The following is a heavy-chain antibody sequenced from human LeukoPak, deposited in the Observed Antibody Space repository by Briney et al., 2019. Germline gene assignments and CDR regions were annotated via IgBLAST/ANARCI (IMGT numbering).Heavy chain of an antibody. J-gene: IGHJ5*02. Sequence: GASVKVSCKASGYTFTSYYMHWVRQAPGQGLEWMGWINPNSGGTNYAQRFQGRVTMTRDTSISTAYMELSRLRSDDTAVYYCAREVVVEPAARGWFDPWGQGTLVTVSS. D-gene: IGHD2-2*01. CDR2: INPNSGGT. CDR3: AREVVVEPAARGWFDP. V-gene: IGHV1-2*02. CDR1: GYTFTSYY.